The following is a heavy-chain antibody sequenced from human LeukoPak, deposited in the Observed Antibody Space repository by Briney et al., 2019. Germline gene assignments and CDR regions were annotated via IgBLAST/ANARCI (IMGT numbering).Heavy chain of an antibody. D-gene: IGHD2-15*01. Sequence: PSETLSLTCTVSGGSISSDNYYWSWIRQPPGKGLEWIGYISHSGSTYYNPSLKSRVTISIDRSKNQFSLKLSSVTAADTAVYYCASSPGMVGMNYYCYYYMDVWGKGTTVTVSS. V-gene: IGHV4-30-2*01. CDR1: GGSISSDNYY. CDR3: ASSPGMVGMNYYCYYYMDV. J-gene: IGHJ6*03. CDR2: ISHSGST.